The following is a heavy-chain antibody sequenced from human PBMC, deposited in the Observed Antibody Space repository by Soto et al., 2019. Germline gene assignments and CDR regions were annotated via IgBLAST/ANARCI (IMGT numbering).Heavy chain of an antibody. CDR1: GAAIKSYY. Sequence: SETLSLTWNVSGAAIKSYYWPWIRQPSGKGLEWIGRIYTSGNTDYNPSLKSRGTMSVDTSKNQISLKLTSVTAADTTVYFCGGDQVYYYSGVEVWCQWTTVTVSS. J-gene: IGHJ6*02. V-gene: IGHV4-4*07. CDR2: IYTSGNT. CDR3: GGDQVYYYSGVEV.